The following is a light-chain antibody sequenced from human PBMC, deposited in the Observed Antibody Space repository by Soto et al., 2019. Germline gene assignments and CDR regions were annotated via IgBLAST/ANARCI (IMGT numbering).Light chain of an antibody. CDR1: QSVSSY. CDR2: DAS. CDR3: QQRSNWPLT. V-gene: IGKV3-11*01. J-gene: IGKJ4*01. Sequence: EIVLTPSPAPPSLSPVGRATLSRRASQSVSSYLAWYQQKPGQAPRLLIYDASNRATGIPARFSGSGSGTDFTLTISSLEPEDFAVYYCQQRSNWPLTFGGGTKVDIK.